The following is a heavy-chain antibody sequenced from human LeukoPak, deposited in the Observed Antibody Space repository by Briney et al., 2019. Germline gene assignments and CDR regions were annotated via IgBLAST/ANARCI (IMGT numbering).Heavy chain of an antibody. V-gene: IGHV4-59*08. CDR1: GVSISSYY. D-gene: IGHD6-13*01. Sequence: SEALSLTCTVSGVSISSYYWSWIRQPPGKGLEWIGYIYYSGSTNYNPSLKSRVTISLDTSKNQFSLKLSSVTAADTAVYYCARHDGSSWFYAFDVWGQGTMVTVSS. CDR2: IYYSGST. J-gene: IGHJ3*01. CDR3: ARHDGSSWFYAFDV.